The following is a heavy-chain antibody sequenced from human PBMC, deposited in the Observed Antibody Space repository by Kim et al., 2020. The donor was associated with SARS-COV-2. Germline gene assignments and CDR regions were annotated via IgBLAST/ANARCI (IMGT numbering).Heavy chain of an antibody. J-gene: IGHJ4*02. CDR2: IWYDGSNK. V-gene: IGHV3-33*01. D-gene: IGHD3-3*01. CDR3: ARDRRITIFGVGPGYFDY. CDR1: GFTFSSYG. Sequence: GGSLRLSCAASGFTFSSYGMHWVRQAPGKGLEWVAVIWYDGSNKYYADSVKGRFTISRDNSKNTLYLQMNSLRAEDTAVYYCARDRRITIFGVGPGYFDYWGQGALVTFSS.